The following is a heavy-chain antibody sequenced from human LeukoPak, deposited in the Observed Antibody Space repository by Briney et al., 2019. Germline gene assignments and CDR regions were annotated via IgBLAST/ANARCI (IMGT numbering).Heavy chain of an antibody. D-gene: IGHD2/OR15-2a*01. J-gene: IGHJ4*02. CDR1: GFTFSSYA. CDR2: IYSDGST. Sequence: GGSLRLSCAASGFTFSSYAMNWVRQAPGKGLEWVSLIYSDGSTYHADSVKGRFTISRDKSNNMVYLQMNNLRVEDTAMYYCTRDPPAVLLGTYGWGQGALVTVSS. V-gene: IGHV3-66*01. CDR3: TRDPPAVLLGTYG.